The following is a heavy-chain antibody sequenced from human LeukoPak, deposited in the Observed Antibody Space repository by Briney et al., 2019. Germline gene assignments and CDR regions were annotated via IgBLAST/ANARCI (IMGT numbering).Heavy chain of an antibody. D-gene: IGHD6-13*01. V-gene: IGHV4-4*07. CDR3: AREGSSSWYQPYHYYYYGMDV. CDR2: IYTSGST. J-gene: IGHJ6*02. Sequence: SETLSLTCTVSGGSISSYYWSWIRQPAGKGLEWIGRIYTSGSTNYNPSLKSRVTMSVDTSKSQFSLKLSSVTAADTAVYYCAREGSSSWYQPYHYYYYGMDVWGQGTTVTVSS. CDR1: GGSISSYY.